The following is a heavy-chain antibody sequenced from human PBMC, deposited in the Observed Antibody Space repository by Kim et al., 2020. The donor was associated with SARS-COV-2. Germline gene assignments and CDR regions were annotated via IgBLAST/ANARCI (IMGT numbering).Heavy chain of an antibody. D-gene: IGHD6-13*01. Sequence: GGSLRLSCAASGFTFSNYGVHWVRQAPGKGLEWVALISYDRSNKYYADSVKGRFTIFRDNSKNTLYLHMNNLRTDDTAVYHCAKELAGYTYGKHYYYYG. V-gene: IGHV3-30*18. CDR2: ISYDRSNK. J-gene: IGHJ6*01. CDR1: GFTFSNYG. CDR3: AKELAGYTYGKHYYYYG.